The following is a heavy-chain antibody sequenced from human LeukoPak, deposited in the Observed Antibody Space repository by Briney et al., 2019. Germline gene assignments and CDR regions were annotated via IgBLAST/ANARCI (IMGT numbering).Heavy chain of an antibody. J-gene: IGHJ4*02. CDR2: IIPNFGTA. V-gene: IGHV1-69*01. CDR1: GGTFSSYA. Sequence: SVKVSCKASGGTFSSYAISWVRQAPGQGLEWMGGIIPNFGTANYAQKFQGRVTITADESTSTAYMELSSLRSEDTAVYYCARGYYDSSGYSAEYDYWGQGTLVTVSS. D-gene: IGHD3-22*01. CDR3: ARGYYDSSGYSAEYDY.